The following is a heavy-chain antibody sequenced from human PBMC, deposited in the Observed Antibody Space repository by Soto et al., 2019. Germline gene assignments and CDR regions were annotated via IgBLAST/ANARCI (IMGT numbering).Heavy chain of an antibody. CDR1: GFTFSSYS. Sequence: GGSLRLSCAASGFTFSSYSMNWVRQAPGKGLEWVSSISSSSSYIYYADSVKGRFTISGDNAKNSLYLQMNSLRAEDTAVYYCAREQGYYYDSSGYSFDYWGQGTLVTVSS. D-gene: IGHD3-22*01. CDR2: ISSSSSYI. J-gene: IGHJ4*02. V-gene: IGHV3-21*01. CDR3: AREQGYYYDSSGYSFDY.